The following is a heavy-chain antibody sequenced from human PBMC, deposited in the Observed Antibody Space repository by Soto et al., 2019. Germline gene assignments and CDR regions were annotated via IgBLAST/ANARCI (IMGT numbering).Heavy chain of an antibody. CDR3: ARQPVSATGKHLVDRGGLDV. CDR2: INYSGRT. D-gene: IGHD6-6*01. J-gene: IGHJ4*01. V-gene: IGHV4-34*01. Sequence: PAESLSLTCAAYGFTFTDYFMSWVRQSPGKGLEWIAEINYSGRTHYNQSLKSRVAISVDTSKNQLSLRLNCVTAEDTALYYCARQPVSATGKHLVDRGGLDVWGQGALVTVSS. CDR1: GFTFTDYF.